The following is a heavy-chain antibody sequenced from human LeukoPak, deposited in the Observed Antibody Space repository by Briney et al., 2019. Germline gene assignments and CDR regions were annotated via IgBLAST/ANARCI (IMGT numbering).Heavy chain of an antibody. CDR1: GYTFTSYY. V-gene: IGHV1-46*01. D-gene: IGHD3-10*01. J-gene: IGHJ4*02. Sequence: ASVKVSCKTSGYTFTSYYLHWVRQAPGQGLEWMGIIKPNGGSPNYAQKFQGRVTMTRDTSTSTVYMELSSLRSEDTAVYYCAREGFRLPPITTNFDYWGQGTLVTVSS. CDR3: AREGFRLPPITTNFDY. CDR2: IKPNGGSP.